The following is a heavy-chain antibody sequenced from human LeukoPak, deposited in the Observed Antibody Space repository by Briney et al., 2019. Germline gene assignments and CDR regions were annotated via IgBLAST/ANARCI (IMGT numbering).Heavy chain of an antibody. Sequence: GGSLRLSCAASGLTFSESWMHWFRQAPGKGLEWVSRLNTYDRSTTYADSVKGRFTISSDNAKNTLYLQMNSLRIEDTAVYYCARDLGSRNWGQGTLVTVSS. V-gene: IGHV3-74*03. CDR3: ARDLGSRN. CDR1: GLTFSESW. CDR2: LNTYDRST. D-gene: IGHD7-27*01. J-gene: IGHJ4*02.